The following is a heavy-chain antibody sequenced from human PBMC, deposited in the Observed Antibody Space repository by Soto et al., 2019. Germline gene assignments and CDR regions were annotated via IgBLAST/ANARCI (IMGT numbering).Heavy chain of an antibody. Sequence: SETLSLTCTVSGGSISSSSYYWGWIRQPPGKGLEWIGSIYYSGSTYYNPSLKSRVTISVDTSKNQFSLKLSSVTAADTAVYYCGSYYDDAFDIWGQGTMVTVPS. D-gene: IGHD3-16*01. CDR1: GGSISSSSYY. V-gene: IGHV4-39*01. CDR2: IYYSGST. J-gene: IGHJ3*02. CDR3: GSYYDDAFDI.